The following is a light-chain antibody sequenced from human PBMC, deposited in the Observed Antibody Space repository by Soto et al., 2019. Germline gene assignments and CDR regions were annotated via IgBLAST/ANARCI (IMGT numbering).Light chain of an antibody. Sequence: QSVLTQPASVSGSPGQSITISCTGTSSDVGSSKYVSWYQQLPGKAPKLMIYEVIYRPSGVSNRFSGSKSGNTASLTVSGLQAEDEADYYCSSYRSSGSLYVFGTGTKLTVL. CDR3: SSYRSSGSLYV. J-gene: IGLJ1*01. CDR2: EVI. V-gene: IGLV2-14*01. CDR1: SSDVGSSKY.